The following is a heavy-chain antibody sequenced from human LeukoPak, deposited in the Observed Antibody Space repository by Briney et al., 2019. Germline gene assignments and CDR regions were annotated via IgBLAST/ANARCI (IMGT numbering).Heavy chain of an antibody. Sequence: PSETLSLTCAVYGGSFSGYYWSWIRQPPGKGLEWIGEINHSGSTNYNPSLKSRVTISVDTSKNQFSLKLSSVTAADTAVYYCARLRGVSGRPMDVWGKGTTVTVSS. CDR2: INHSGST. CDR3: ARLRGVSGRPMDV. J-gene: IGHJ6*03. D-gene: IGHD3-10*01. CDR1: GGSFSGYY. V-gene: IGHV4-34*01.